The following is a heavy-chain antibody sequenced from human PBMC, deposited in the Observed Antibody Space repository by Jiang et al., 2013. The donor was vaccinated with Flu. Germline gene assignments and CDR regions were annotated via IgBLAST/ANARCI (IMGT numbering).Heavy chain of an antibody. CDR1: GDSVSTNNFA. Sequence: LAQTLSLTCAISGDSVSTNNFAWNWIRQSPSRGLEWLGRTYYRSKWYNDYAVFVKSRITINPDTSKNQFSLHLNSVTPEDTAVYYCALHRWSGDNWFDPWGQGTLVTVSS. J-gene: IGHJ5*02. CDR3: ALHRWSGDNWFDP. CDR2: TYYRSKWYN. V-gene: IGHV6-1*01. D-gene: IGHD3-10*01.